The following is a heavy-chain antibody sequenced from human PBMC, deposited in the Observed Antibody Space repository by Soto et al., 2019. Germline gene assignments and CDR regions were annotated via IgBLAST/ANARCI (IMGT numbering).Heavy chain of an antibody. D-gene: IGHD1-20*01. J-gene: IGHJ4*02. CDR3: AREFVITGALREFDY. CDR1: GASISSYY. CDR2: ISYSGST. V-gene: IGHV4-59*01. Sequence: SETLSLTCTVSGASISSYYWSWIRQPPRKGLEWIGYISYSGSTNYNPSLKSRVTISVDTSKNQFSLKLSSVTAADTAVYYCAREFVITGALREFDYWGQGTLVTVSS.